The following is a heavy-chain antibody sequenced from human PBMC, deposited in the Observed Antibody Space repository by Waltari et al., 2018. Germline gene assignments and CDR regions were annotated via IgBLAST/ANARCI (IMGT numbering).Heavy chain of an antibody. V-gene: IGHV3-21*03. CDR2: ISSSSSYI. Sequence: EVQLVESGGGLVKPGGSLRLSCAASGFTFSSYSMNWVRQAPGKGRGGVSSISSSSSYIYYADSVKGRFTISRDNAKNSLYLQMNSLRAEDTAVYYCAREGLVLGDCYDYWGQGTLVTVSS. CDR1: GFTFSSYS. CDR3: AREGLVLGDCYDY. J-gene: IGHJ4*02. D-gene: IGHD2-21*01.